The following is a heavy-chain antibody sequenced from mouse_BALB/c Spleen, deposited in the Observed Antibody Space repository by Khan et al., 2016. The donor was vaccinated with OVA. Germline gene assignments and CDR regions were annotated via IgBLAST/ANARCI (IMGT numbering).Heavy chain of an antibody. Sequence: EVQLVESGGDLVKPGGSLKLSCAASGFTFSSYSMSWVRQTPDKRLEWVASISSGGDYTYYPDIVKGRFTISRDNAKNTLSLQMSSLKSEDTAVYSCACYLTGSVAYWGQGTLVTVSA. J-gene: IGHJ3*01. V-gene: IGHV5-6*01. CDR1: GFTFSSYS. CDR3: ACYLTGSVAY. D-gene: IGHD4-1*01. CDR2: ISSGGDYT.